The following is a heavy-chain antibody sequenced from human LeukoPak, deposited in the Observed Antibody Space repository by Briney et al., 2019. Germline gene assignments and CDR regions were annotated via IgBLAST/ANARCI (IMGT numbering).Heavy chain of an antibody. CDR3: AREKSRSGSYWLPPTKYHYYYMDV. CDR1: GFSFSSYE. D-gene: IGHD3-10*01. J-gene: IGHJ6*03. CDR2: IRNSGNTR. V-gene: IGHV3-48*03. Sequence: PGGSLRLSCAASGFSFSSYEMNWVRQAPGKGLEWVSYIRNSGNTRYYADSVKGRFTISRDNAKNSLYLQMNSLRAEDTAVYYCAREKSRSGSYWLPPTKYHYYYMDVWGKGTTVTISS.